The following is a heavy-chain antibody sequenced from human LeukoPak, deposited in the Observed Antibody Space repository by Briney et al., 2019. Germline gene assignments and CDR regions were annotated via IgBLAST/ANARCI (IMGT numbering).Heavy chain of an antibody. Sequence: ASVKVSCKASGYTFTSFYMHWVRQAPGQGLEWMGIINPTTGDTTYAQKFQGRLTMTRDMSTSTVYMELSSLTSEDTAVFYCARYGFSAVWQGGWHAFDIWGQGTVVTVSS. CDR3: ARYGFSAVWQGGWHAFDI. J-gene: IGHJ3*02. V-gene: IGHV1-46*01. D-gene: IGHD2-15*01. CDR1: GYTFTSFY. CDR2: INPTTGDT.